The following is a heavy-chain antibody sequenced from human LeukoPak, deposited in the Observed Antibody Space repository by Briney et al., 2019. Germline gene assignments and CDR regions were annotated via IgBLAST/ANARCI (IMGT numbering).Heavy chain of an antibody. Sequence: ASVKVSCKASGYTFTSYGISWVRQAPGQGLEWMGWISAYNGNTNYAQKLQGRVTMTTDTSTSTAYMELRSLRSDDTAVYYRARARDDYDILRGVNYYYYMDVWGKGTTVTISS. CDR3: ARARDDYDILRGVNYYYYMDV. J-gene: IGHJ6*03. CDR2: ISAYNGNT. D-gene: IGHD3-9*01. V-gene: IGHV1-18*01. CDR1: GYTFTSYG.